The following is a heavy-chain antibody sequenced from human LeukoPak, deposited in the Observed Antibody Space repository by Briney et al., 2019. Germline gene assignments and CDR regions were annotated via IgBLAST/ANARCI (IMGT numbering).Heavy chain of an antibody. CDR2: IYYSGST. CDR1: GVSISSSSYY. CDR3: ARGDAGGDWLDP. J-gene: IGHJ5*02. D-gene: IGHD3-10*01. Sequence: SETLSLTCIVSGVSISSSSYYWGWIRQSPGKGLEWIGKIYYSGSTYYNPSLNSRVTISVDTSKNQFSLKLSSVTAADTAVYYCARGDAGGDWLDPWGQGTLVTVSS. V-gene: IGHV4-39*07.